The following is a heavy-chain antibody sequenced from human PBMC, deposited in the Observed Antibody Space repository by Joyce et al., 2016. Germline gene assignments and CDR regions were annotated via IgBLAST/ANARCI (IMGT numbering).Heavy chain of an antibody. D-gene: IGHD1-14*01. V-gene: IGHV1-69*12. CDR2: ISPFFGAA. CDR1: GGDFSNYT. CDR3: ARGGTSSDHYFFYTLDV. J-gene: IGHJ6*02. Sequence: QVLLVQSGAAVKRPGSSLRVSCKSSGGDFSNYTVNWVRQAPGQRLEWMGGISPFFGAAKYAEDFQGRVTLTADQSPRTAYVERSSLTSADTAVYYCARGGTSSDHYFFYTLDVWGPGTTVIVSS.